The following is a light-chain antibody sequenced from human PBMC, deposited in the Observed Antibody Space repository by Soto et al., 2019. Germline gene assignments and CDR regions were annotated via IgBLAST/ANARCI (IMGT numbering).Light chain of an antibody. J-gene: IGLJ2*01. CDR3: ISYSGSSHVV. CDR2: EVS. CDR1: SSDVGDYNY. V-gene: IGLV2-8*01. Sequence: QAVLTQPPSASGSVGQSVTISCTGTSSDVGDYNYVSWYQQYPGKAPQLMIYEVSKRPAGVPDRFSGSKSGNTASLTVSGLQADDEADYYCISYSGSSHVVFGGGTKVTVL.